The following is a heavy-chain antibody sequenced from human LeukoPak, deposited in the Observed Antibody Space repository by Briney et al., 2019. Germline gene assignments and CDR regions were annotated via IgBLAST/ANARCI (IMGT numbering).Heavy chain of an antibody. CDR2: ISGSGGST. D-gene: IGHD6-13*01. CDR1: GFTFSSYA. Sequence: PGGSLRLSCAASGFTFSSYAMSWVRQAPGKGLEWVSAISGSGGSTYYADSVKGRFTISRDNSKNTLYLQMNSLRAEDTAVYYCAKGSGIAAANYYYMDVWGKGTTVTVSS. CDR3: AKGSGIAAANYYYMDV. V-gene: IGHV3-23*01. J-gene: IGHJ6*03.